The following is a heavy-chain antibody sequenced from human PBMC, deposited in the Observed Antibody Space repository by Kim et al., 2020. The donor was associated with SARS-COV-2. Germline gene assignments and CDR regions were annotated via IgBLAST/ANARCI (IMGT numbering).Heavy chain of an antibody. CDR1: GFTFSSYG. Sequence: GGSLRLSCAASGFTFSSYGMHWVRQAPGKGLEWVAVISYDGSNKYYADSVKGRFTISRDNSKNTLYLQMNSLRAEDTAVYYCAIMSRDYGGNREIFDIWGQGTMVTVSS. V-gene: IGHV3-30*03. D-gene: IGHD4-17*01. J-gene: IGHJ3*02. CDR3: AIMSRDYGGNREIFDI. CDR2: ISYDGSNK.